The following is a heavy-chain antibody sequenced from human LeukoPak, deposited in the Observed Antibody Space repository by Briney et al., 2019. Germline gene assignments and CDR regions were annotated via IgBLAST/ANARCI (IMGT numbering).Heavy chain of an antibody. J-gene: IGHJ4*02. CDR1: GFTFSSYG. D-gene: IGHD1-14*01. CDR2: ISGSGGST. V-gene: IGHV3-23*01. CDR3: ARALTRFGFDY. Sequence: GGSLRLSCAASGFTFSSYGMSWVRQAPGKGLEWVSAISGSGGSTYYADSVKGRFTISRDNSKNTLYLQMNSLRAEDTAVYYCARALTRFGFDYWGQGTLVTVSS.